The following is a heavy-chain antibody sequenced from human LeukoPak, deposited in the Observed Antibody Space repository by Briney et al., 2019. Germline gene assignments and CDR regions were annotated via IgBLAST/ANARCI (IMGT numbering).Heavy chain of an antibody. CDR3: ARKQYYYGSGSILDY. CDR1: GFTFSSYE. Sequence: PGGSLRLSCAASGFTFSSYEMNWVRRAPGKGLEWVSYISSSGSTIYYADSVKGRFTISRDNAKNSLYLHMNSLRAEDTAVYYCARKQYYYGSGSILDYWGQGTLVTVSS. V-gene: IGHV3-48*03. J-gene: IGHJ4*02. CDR2: ISSSGSTI. D-gene: IGHD3-10*01.